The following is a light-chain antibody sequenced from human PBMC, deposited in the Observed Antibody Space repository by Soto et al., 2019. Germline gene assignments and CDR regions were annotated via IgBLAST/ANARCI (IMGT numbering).Light chain of an antibody. CDR3: QQYNSYPWT. CDR2: KAS. J-gene: IGKJ1*01. CDR1: QSIRSW. Sequence: DIQMTQSPSTLSASVGDRVTITCRASQSIRSWLAWYQHKPGKAPKLLIYKASDLESGVPSRFSGSGSGTEFTLTISSLQPDDFATYFCQQYNSYPWTFGQGTKVEIK. V-gene: IGKV1-5*03.